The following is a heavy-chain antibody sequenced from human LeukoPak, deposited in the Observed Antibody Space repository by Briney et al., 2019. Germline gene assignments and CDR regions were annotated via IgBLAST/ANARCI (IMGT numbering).Heavy chain of an antibody. V-gene: IGHV1-2*02. CDR2: INPNSGGT. CDR1: GYTFTGYY. Sequence: ASAKVSCKASGYTFTGYYMHWVRQAPGQGLEWMGWINPNSGGTNYAQKFQGRVTMTRDTSISTAYMELSRLRSDDTAVYYCARSDSSSWLRPFDYRGQGTLVTVSS. J-gene: IGHJ4*02. D-gene: IGHD6-13*01. CDR3: ARSDSSSWLRPFDY.